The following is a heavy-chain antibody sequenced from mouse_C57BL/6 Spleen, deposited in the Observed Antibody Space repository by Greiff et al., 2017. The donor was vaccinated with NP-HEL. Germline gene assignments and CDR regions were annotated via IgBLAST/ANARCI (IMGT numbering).Heavy chain of an antibody. J-gene: IGHJ4*01. CDR2: INPNNGGT. V-gene: IGHV1-26*01. CDR3: ARGGGAMDY. CDR1: GYTFTDYY. Sequence: EVQLQQSGPELVKPGASVKISCKASGYTFTDYYMNWVKQSHGKSLEWIGDINPNNGGTSYNQKFTGKATLTVDKSSSTAYMELRSLTSEDAAVYYCARGGGAMDYWGQGTSVTVSS.